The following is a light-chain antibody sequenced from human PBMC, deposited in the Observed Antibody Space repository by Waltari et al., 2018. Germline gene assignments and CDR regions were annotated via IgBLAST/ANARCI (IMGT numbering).Light chain of an antibody. CDR3: SSYAGTYFV. Sequence: QSALTQPRSVSGSPGQSVTISCTGTSSDVGAYHYVSWYQQHPGKAPKLMIYDVSKRPSGVPDRFSGSKSGNTASLTISGLQADDEADYYCSSYAGTYFVFGGGAKLTVL. V-gene: IGLV2-11*01. CDR2: DVS. CDR1: SSDVGAYHY. J-gene: IGLJ2*01.